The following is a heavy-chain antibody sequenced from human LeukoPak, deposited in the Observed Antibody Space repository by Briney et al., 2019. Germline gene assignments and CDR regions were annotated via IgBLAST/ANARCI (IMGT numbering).Heavy chain of an antibody. D-gene: IGHD4-17*01. J-gene: IGHJ4*02. CDR1: GYTFSSYY. V-gene: IGHV1-46*01. CDR2: INPSGGST. CDR3: ARDVHMTTMTTGPLNY. Sequence: ASAKVSCKASGYTFSSYYMHWVRQAPGQGLEWMGIINPSGGSTTYAQKFQGRVTMTRDTSTSTVYMELSSLRSEDTAVYYCARDVHMTTMTTGPLNYWGQGTLVTVSS.